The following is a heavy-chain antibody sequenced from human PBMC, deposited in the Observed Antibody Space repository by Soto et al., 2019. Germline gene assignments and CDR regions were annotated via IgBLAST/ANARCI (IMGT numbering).Heavy chain of an antibody. CDR2: LNPNSGGT. V-gene: IGHV1-2*02. CDR1: GYTFSGFY. D-gene: IGHD6-19*01. Sequence: ASVKASCKASGYTFSGFYLNWVRQAPWQGLEWMGWLNPNSGGTKSAEKFQGRVTMTRDTYISTAYMELSRLTSDDTAVYYCARAAVTGTAGLDFWGQGTQVTVSS. J-gene: IGHJ4*02. CDR3: ARAAVTGTAGLDF.